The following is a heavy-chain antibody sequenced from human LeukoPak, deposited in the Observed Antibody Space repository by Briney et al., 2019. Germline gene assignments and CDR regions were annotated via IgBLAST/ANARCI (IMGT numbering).Heavy chain of an antibody. D-gene: IGHD6-13*01. V-gene: IGHV1-2*02. CDR1: GYTFTGYY. CDR3: ARDANVAPAGYNWFDP. J-gene: IGHJ5*02. Sequence: ASVKVSCKASGYTFTGYYIHWVRQAPGQGLEWMGWINPNSGGTNYAQKFQDRVTMTRDTSISTAYMELNRLTSDDTAVYYCARDANVAPAGYNWFDPWGQGTLVTVSS. CDR2: INPNSGGT.